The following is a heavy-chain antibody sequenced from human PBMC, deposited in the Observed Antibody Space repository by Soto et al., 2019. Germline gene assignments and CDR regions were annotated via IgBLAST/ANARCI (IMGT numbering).Heavy chain of an antibody. J-gene: IGHJ3*02. D-gene: IGHD1-26*01. CDR3: ARTLGGSGLDDAFDI. V-gene: IGHV1-46*01. CDR2: INPSGGST. Sequence: ASVKVSCKASGYTFTSYYMHWVRQAPGQGLEWMGIINPSGGSTSYAQKFQGRVTMTWDTSTSTVYMELSSLRSGDTAVYYCARTLGGSGLDDAFDIWGQGTMVTVSS. CDR1: GYTFTSYY.